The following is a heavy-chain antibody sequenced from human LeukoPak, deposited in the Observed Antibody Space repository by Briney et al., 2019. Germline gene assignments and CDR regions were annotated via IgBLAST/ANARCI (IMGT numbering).Heavy chain of an antibody. D-gene: IGHD3-3*01. CDR3: AKDQDTPGHGITIFEVVIIPVGDY. CDR2: ISGSGGST. V-gene: IGHV3-23*01. Sequence: PGGSLRLSCAASGFTFSSYAMSWVRQAPGKGLEWVSAISGSGGSTSYADSVKGRFTISRDNSKNTLYLQMNSLRAEDTAVYYCAKDQDTPGHGITIFEVVIIPVGDYWGQGTLVTVSS. CDR1: GFTFSSYA. J-gene: IGHJ4*02.